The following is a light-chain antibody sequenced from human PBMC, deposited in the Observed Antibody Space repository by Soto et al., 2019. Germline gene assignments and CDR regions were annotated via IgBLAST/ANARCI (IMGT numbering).Light chain of an antibody. J-gene: IGLJ3*02. CDR2: EDN. V-gene: IGLV6-57*01. CDR3: QSYDSSNHGV. Sequence: NFMLTQPHSVSASPGKTVTISCTRSSGSIASNYVQWYQQRPGSSPTTVIYEDNQRPSGVPDRFSGSIDSSSNSASLTISGLTTEDEADYYCQSYDSSNHGVFGGGTKLTVL. CDR1: SGSIASNY.